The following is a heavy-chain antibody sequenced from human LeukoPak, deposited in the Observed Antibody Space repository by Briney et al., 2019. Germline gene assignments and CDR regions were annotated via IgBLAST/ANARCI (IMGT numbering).Heavy chain of an antibody. CDR2: ISAYNGNT. Sequence: ASVKVSCKASGYTFTSYGISWVRQAPGQGLEWMGWISAYNGNTNYAQKLQGRVTMTTDTSTSTAYMELRSLRSDDTVVYYCARELSSSWYSAFDIWGQGTMVTVSS. V-gene: IGHV1-18*01. CDR1: GYTFTSYG. CDR3: ARELSSSWYSAFDI. D-gene: IGHD6-13*01. J-gene: IGHJ3*02.